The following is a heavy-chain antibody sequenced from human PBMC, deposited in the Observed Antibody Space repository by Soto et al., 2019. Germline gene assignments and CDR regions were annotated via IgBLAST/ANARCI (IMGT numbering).Heavy chain of an antibody. CDR2: ISGSGGST. Sequence: EVQLLESGGGLVQPGGSLRLSCAASGFTFSSYAMSWVRQAPGKGLEWVSAISGSGGSTYYADSVKGRFTISRDNSKNTLYLQMNSLIDEDTAVYCCAKDRRSTIFGVVQFYYYGMDVWGQGTTVTVSS. CDR1: GFTFSSYA. J-gene: IGHJ6*02. CDR3: AKDRRSTIFGVVQFYYYGMDV. D-gene: IGHD3-3*01. V-gene: IGHV3-23*01.